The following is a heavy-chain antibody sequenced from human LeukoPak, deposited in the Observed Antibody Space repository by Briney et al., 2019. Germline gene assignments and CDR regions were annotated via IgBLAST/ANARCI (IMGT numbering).Heavy chain of an antibody. CDR2: IYHSGST. D-gene: IGHD5-12*01. V-gene: IGHV4-4*02. CDR3: ATAQTIVATDY. Sequence: SGTLSLTCAVSGGSISSSNWWSWVRQPPGKGLEWIGEIYHSGSTNYNPSLKSRVTISVDTSKNQFSLKLSSVTAADTAVYYCATAQTIVATDYWGQGTLVTVSS. J-gene: IGHJ4*02. CDR1: GGSISSSNW.